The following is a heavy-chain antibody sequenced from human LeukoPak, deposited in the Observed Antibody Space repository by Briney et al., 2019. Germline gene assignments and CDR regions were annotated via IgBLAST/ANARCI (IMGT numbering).Heavy chain of an antibody. Sequence: SETLSLTCTVSGGSISSGGYSWSWIRQHPGKGLEWIGYIYYSGSTYYNPSLKSRVTISVDTSKNQFSLKLSSVTAADTAVYYCARVRAGEYFDLWGRGTLVTVSS. V-gene: IGHV4-31*03. CDR3: ARVRAGEYFDL. CDR1: GGSISSGGYS. J-gene: IGHJ2*01. CDR2: IYYSGST. D-gene: IGHD7-27*01.